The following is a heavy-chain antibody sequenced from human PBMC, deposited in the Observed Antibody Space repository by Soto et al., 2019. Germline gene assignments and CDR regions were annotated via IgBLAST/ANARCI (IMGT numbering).Heavy chain of an antibody. CDR3: AKKGSGTYYGAPFDY. CDR1: GFTFDDYA. J-gene: IGHJ4*02. D-gene: IGHD1-26*01. Sequence: EVKLVESGGGLVQPGRSLRLSCAASGFTFDDYAMHWVRQAPGKGLEWVSGISWNSGSIAYADSVKGRFTISRDNAKNSLYLQMNSLRAEDTALYYCAKKGSGTYYGAPFDYWCQGTLVTVSS. V-gene: IGHV3-9*01. CDR2: ISWNSGSI.